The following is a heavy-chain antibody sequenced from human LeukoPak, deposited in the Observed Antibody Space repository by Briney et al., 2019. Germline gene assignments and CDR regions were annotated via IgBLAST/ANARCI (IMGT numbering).Heavy chain of an antibody. CDR3: ARGRIVVVPAAPFDY. V-gene: IGHV3-33*01. CDR2: IWYDGSNK. CDR1: GFTFSSYG. J-gene: IGHJ4*02. Sequence: GGSLRLSCAASGFTFSSYGMHWVRQAPGKGLEWVAVIWYDGSNKYYADSVKGRFTISRDNSKNTLCLQMDSLRAEDTAVYYCARGRIVVVPAAPFDYWGQGTLVTVSS. D-gene: IGHD2-2*01.